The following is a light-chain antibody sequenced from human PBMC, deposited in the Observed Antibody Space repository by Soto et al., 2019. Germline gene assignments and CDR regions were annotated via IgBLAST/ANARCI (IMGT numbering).Light chain of an antibody. V-gene: IGLV1-47*01. CDR2: RNN. J-gene: IGLJ3*02. Sequence: QSVLTQPPSASGTPGQKVTISCSGSSSNIGSDFVYWFQQFPGMAPMLLIYRNNQRPSGVSDRFSGSKSGTSGSLTISGLRSEDEADYYCASWDGSLSGWVFGGGTKLTVL. CDR1: SSNIGSDF. CDR3: ASWDGSLSGWV.